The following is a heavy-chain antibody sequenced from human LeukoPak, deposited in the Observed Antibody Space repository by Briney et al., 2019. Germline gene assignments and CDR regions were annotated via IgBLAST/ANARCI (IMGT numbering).Heavy chain of an antibody. Sequence: PGGSLRLSCAASGFTFSTFAMSWVRQAPGKGLEWVSGIIKKGYDKYYADSVKGRFNISRDNSKNTLYLQMNSLRADDTAVYYCARDYVTPGITGTTSPLDYWGQGILVSVSS. CDR3: ARDYVTPGITGTTSPLDY. J-gene: IGHJ4*02. V-gene: IGHV3-23*01. CDR2: IIKKGYDK. D-gene: IGHD1-7*01. CDR1: GFTFSTFA.